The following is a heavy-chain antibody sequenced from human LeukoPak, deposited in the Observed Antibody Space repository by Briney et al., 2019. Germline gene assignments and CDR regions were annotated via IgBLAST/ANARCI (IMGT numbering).Heavy chain of an antibody. D-gene: IGHD2-2*01. V-gene: IGHV4-34*01. CDR1: GGSFSGYY. CDR3: ARARQRRLQYYFDY. Sequence: PSETPSLTCAVYGGSFSGYYWSWIRQPPGKGLEWIGEINHSGSTNYNPSLKSRVTISVDTSKNQFSLKLSSVTAADTAVYYCARARQRRLQYYFDYWGQGTLVTVSS. CDR2: INHSGST. J-gene: IGHJ4*02.